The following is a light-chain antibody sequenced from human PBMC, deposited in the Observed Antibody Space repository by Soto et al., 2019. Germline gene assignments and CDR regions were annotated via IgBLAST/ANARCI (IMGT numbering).Light chain of an antibody. CDR3: QQYGSSPPYT. Sequence: EIVLTQSPGTLSLSPGKRATLSCRASQSVSSSYLAWYQQKPGQAPRLLIYGASSRATGIPDRFSGSGSGTDFTLTISRLEPEDFAVYSCQQYGSSPPYTFGQGTKLEIK. V-gene: IGKV3-20*01. CDR1: QSVSSSY. J-gene: IGKJ2*01. CDR2: GAS.